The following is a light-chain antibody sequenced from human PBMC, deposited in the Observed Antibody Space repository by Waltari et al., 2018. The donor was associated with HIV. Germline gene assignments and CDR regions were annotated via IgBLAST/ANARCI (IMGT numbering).Light chain of an antibody. V-gene: IGKV4-1*01. CDR3: QQYYSLPWT. CDR1: QKILYSANNKNY. J-gene: IGKJ1*01. Sequence: DIAMTQSPDTLTVSLGKRATITCRSSQKILYSANNKNYLAWYQQKSGHPPKVLFYWASTRESGVPNRFSGSGSGTDFTLTISSVQAEDVAVYYCQQYYSLPWTFGQGTKVEI. CDR2: WAS.